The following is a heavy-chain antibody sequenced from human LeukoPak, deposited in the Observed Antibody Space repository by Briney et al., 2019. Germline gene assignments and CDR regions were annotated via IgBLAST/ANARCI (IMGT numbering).Heavy chain of an antibody. J-gene: IGHJ4*02. CDR1: GYTFTSYG. CDR2: IIPIFGTA. D-gene: IGHD3-22*01. CDR3: ATYDSSGYYWY. V-gene: IGHV1-69*13. Sequence: SVKVSCKASGYTFTSYGISWVRQAPGQGLEWMGGIIPIFGTANYAQKFQGRVTITADESTSTAYMELSSLRSEDTAVYYCATYDSSGYYWYWGQGTLVTVSS.